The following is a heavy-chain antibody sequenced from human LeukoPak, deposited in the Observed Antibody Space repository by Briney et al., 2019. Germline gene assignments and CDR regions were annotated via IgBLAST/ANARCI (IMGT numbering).Heavy chain of an antibody. Sequence: SETLSLTCAVYGGSFSDYYWGWIRQPPGKGREWIGEINHSGSTNYNPSLKSRVTISVDTSKNQCSMQLTAVTAADTAVYYCARGPWFGELGYYYYYMDVWGKGTTVTVSS. V-gene: IGHV4-34*01. CDR1: GGSFSDYY. J-gene: IGHJ6*03. CDR2: INHSGST. CDR3: ARGPWFGELGYYYYYMDV. D-gene: IGHD3-10*01.